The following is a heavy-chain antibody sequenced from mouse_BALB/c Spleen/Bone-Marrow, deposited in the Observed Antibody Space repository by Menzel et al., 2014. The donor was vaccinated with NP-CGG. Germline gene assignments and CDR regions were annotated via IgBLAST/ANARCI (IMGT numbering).Heavy chain of an antibody. CDR2: IYPGSGST. CDR3: TREGWLRYFDY. Sequence: LQQSGSELVRPGASVKLSCKASGYTFTSYWMHWVKQRHGQGLEWIGNIYPGSGSTNYDEKFKSKGTLTVDTSSSTAYMHLSSLTSEDSAVYYCTREGWLRYFDYGGQGTTLTVSS. J-gene: IGHJ2*01. D-gene: IGHD2-2*01. V-gene: IGHV1S22*01. CDR1: GYTFTSYW.